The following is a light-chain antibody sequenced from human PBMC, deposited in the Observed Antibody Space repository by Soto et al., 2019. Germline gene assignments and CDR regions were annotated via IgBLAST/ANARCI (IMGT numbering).Light chain of an antibody. CDR2: GAS. Sequence: EIVLTQSPGTLSLSPGERATLSCRASQSVSSSYLAWYQQKPGQAPRLLIYGASSRATCIPDRFSGSGSGTDFTLTISRLEPEDFAVYYCQQYGSSLRFGGGTKVEIK. CDR1: QSVSSSY. CDR3: QQYGSSLR. V-gene: IGKV3-20*01. J-gene: IGKJ4*01.